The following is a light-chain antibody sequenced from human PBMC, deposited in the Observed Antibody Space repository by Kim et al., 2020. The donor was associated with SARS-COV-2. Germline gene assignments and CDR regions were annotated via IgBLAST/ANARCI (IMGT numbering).Light chain of an antibody. V-gene: IGLV3-19*01. CDR1: RRRSYY. J-gene: IGLJ2*01. CDR3: NSRDSCGNHLVV. Sequence: LGQKGRITYQGFRRRSYYASWDQQKAGQAPVLVIYGKNKRPTGIQERFCGSSSGNTASLTITGAQAEDGTDYYCNSRDSCGNHLVVFCGGNQLTVL. CDR2: GKN.